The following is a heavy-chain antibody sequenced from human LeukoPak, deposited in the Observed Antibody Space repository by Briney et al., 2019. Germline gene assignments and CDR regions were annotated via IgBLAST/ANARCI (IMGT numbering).Heavy chain of an antibody. Sequence: PGGSLRLSCEASGLIFSSYWMSWVRQAPGKGLEWVANIKKDGSEMYYVDSVKGRFTISRDNAKNSLYLQMNSLRAEDTAVYYCAKDMTTVVKGKFDAFDIWGQGTMVTVSS. CDR1: GLIFSSYW. V-gene: IGHV3-7*03. D-gene: IGHD4-23*01. CDR3: AKDMTTVVKGKFDAFDI. CDR2: IKKDGSEM. J-gene: IGHJ3*02.